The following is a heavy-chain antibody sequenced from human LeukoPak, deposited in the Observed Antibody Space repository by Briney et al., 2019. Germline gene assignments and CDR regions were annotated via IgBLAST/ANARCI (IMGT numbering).Heavy chain of an antibody. V-gene: IGHV4-34*01. CDR2: INHSGST. D-gene: IGHD5-18*01. CDR1: GGSFSGYY. CDR3: ARDRGGYSYGYRGYYYYYMDV. Sequence: SPSETLSLTCAVYGGSFSGYYWSWIRQPPGKGLEWIGEINHSGSTNYNPSLKSRVTISVDTSKNQFSLKLSSVTAADTAVYYCARDRGGYSYGYRGYYYYYMDVWGKGTTVTVSS. J-gene: IGHJ6*03.